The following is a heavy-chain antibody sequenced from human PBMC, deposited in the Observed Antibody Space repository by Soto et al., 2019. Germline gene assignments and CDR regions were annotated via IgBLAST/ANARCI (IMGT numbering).Heavy chain of an antibody. D-gene: IGHD2-2*02. J-gene: IGHJ6*03. CDR2: ISGSGGST. CDR3: AKVGSCGQRLYCDSYYYYMDV. Sequence: GGSLRLSCAASGFTFSSYAMSWVRQAPGKGLEWVSAISGSGGSTYYADSVKGRFTISRDNSKNTLYLQMNSLRAEDTAVYYCAKVGSCGQRLYCDSYYYYMDVWGKGTTVTVSS. CDR1: GFTFSSYA. V-gene: IGHV3-23*01.